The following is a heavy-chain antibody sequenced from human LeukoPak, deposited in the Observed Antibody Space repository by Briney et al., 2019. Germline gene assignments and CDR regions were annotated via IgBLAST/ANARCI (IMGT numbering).Heavy chain of an antibody. CDR3: ARGVDWNEFDN. J-gene: IGHJ4*02. CDR2: LNTDGSIT. Sequence: PGGSLRLSCTASGFTFASCAMSWVRQAPGKGLVWVSRLNTDGSITTYADSVKGRFTISRDNARNTVYLQMNSLRVEDTAVYYCARGVDWNEFDNWGQGTLVTVSS. CDR1: GFTFASCA. D-gene: IGHD1-1*01. V-gene: IGHV3-74*01.